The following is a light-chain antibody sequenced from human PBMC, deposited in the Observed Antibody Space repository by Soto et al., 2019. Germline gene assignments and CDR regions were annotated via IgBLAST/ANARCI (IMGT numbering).Light chain of an antibody. V-gene: IGKV3-20*01. CDR2: GAS. Sequence: EIVLTQSPGTLSLSPGERATLSCRASQTVGSSFLAWFQHKPGQAPRLLIYGASTRATSIPDRFSGSGSGTDFTLTISRLEPEDFAVYYCHQYGSSQTFGQGTKVEIK. J-gene: IGKJ1*01. CDR1: QTVGSSF. CDR3: HQYGSSQT.